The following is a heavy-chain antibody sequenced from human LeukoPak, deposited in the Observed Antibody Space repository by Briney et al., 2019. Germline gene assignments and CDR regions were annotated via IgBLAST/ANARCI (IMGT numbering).Heavy chain of an antibody. CDR3: ARHYGP. D-gene: IGHD3-10*01. CDR2: IYYSGST. CDR1: GGSISSYY. V-gene: IGHV4-59*08. Sequence: SETLSLTCTVSGGSISSYYWSWIRQPPGKGLEWIGYIYYSGSTYYNPSLKSRVAISVDTSKNQFSLKLNSVTATDTAVYYCARHYGPWGQGTLVTVSS. J-gene: IGHJ4*02.